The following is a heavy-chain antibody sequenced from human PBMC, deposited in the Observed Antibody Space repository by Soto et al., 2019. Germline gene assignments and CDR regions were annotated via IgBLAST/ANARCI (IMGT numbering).Heavy chain of an antibody. V-gene: IGHV4-39*01. CDR3: ARQRTSVVTQAYFDV. CDR2: IYYSGST. D-gene: IGHD2-21*02. Sequence: PLSLARTATGDSIRTIPRSPPSIGQPPGKGLEWIGSIYYSGSTYNNPSLRSRVSMSIDTSKDQFSLKLKSVTAADTALYFCARQRTSVVTQAYFDVWGPGSLVT. J-gene: IGHJ4*02. CDR1: GDSIRTIPRS.